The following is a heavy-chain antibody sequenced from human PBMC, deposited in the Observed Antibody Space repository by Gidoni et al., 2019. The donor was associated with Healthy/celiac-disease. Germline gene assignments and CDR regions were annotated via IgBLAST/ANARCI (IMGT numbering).Heavy chain of an antibody. CDR2: INHSGST. CDR1: GGSFSGYY. Sequence: QVQLQQWGAGLLKPSETLSLTCAVYGGSFSGYYWSWIRQPPGKGLEWIGEINHSGSTNYNPSLKSRVTISVDTSKNQFSLKLSSVTAADTAVYYCARESTVGSWFDPWGQGTLVTVSS. J-gene: IGHJ5*02. D-gene: IGHD4-4*01. V-gene: IGHV4-34*01. CDR3: ARESTVGSWFDP.